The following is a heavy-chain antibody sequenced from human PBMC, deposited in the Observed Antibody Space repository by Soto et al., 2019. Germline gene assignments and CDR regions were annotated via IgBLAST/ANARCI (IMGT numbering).Heavy chain of an antibody. CDR1: GGTFSSYT. V-gene: IGHV1-69*12. CDR2: IITTFGTA. J-gene: IGHJ6*02. D-gene: IGHD2-21*01. Sequence: QVQLVQSGAEVKKPGSSVKVSCKASGGTFSSYTISWVRQAPGQGLEWMGGIITTFGTADYAQKFQGRVTITADESTSAGYMELSRLRSEDTALYYCASPSCGAACYYYGMDVWGQGTAVSVSS. CDR3: ASPSCGAACYYYGMDV.